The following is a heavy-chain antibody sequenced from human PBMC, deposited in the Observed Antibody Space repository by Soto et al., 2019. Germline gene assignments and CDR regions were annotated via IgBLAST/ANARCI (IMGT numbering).Heavy chain of an antibody. CDR2: INHSGST. Sequence: QVQLQQWGAGLLTPSETLSLTCAVYGGSFSGYYWSWIRQPPGKGLEWIGEINHSGSTNYNPSLKSRVTISVDTSTNQFSLKLSSVTAADTAVYYCARFDMVVAVTTDAFDIWGQGTMVTVSS. D-gene: IGHD2-15*01. CDR1: GGSFSGYY. J-gene: IGHJ3*02. V-gene: IGHV4-34*01. CDR3: ARFDMVVAVTTDAFDI.